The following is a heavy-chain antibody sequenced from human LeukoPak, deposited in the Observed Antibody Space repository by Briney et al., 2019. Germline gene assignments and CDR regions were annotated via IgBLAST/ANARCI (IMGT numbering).Heavy chain of an antibody. D-gene: IGHD6-13*01. CDR2: ISAHNGNT. CDR3: ARDNEAAAGTVYYYYYMDV. Sequence: GASVKVSCKASGYTFTSYGISWVRQAPGQGLEWMGWISAHNGNTNYAQKLQGRVTMTTDTSTSTAYMELRSLRSDDTAVYYCARDNEAAAGTVYYYYYMDVWGKGTTVTVSS. CDR1: GYTFTSYG. J-gene: IGHJ6*03. V-gene: IGHV1-18*01.